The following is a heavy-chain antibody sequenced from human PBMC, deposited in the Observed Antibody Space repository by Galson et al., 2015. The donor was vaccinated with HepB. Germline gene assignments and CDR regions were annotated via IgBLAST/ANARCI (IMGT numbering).Heavy chain of an antibody. CDR2: ISGSGGST. D-gene: IGHD3-3*01. V-gene: IGHV3-23*01. CDR1: GFTFSSYA. Sequence: SLRLSCAASGFTFSSYAMSWVRQAPGKGLEWVSAISGSGGSTYYADSVKGRFTISRDNSKNTLYLQMNSLRAEDTAVYYCAKATYYDFWSSYLLPWGQGTLVTVSS. CDR3: AKATYYDFWSSYLLP. J-gene: IGHJ5*02.